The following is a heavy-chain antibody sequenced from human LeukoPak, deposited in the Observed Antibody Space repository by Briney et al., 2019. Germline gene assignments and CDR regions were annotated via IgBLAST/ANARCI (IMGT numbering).Heavy chain of an antibody. D-gene: IGHD6-13*01. Sequence: GGSLRLSCAASGFTFSSYDMHWVRQATGKGLEWVSAIGTAGDTYYPGSVKGRFTISRENAKNSLYLQMNSLRAGDTAVYYCARAVAAAGTRWFDPWGQGTLATVSS. V-gene: IGHV3-13*04. CDR2: IGTAGDT. CDR1: GFTFSSYD. CDR3: ARAVAAAGTRWFDP. J-gene: IGHJ5*02.